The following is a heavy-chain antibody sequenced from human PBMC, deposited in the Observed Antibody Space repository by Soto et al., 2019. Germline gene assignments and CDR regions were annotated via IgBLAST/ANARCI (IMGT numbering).Heavy chain of an antibody. Sequence: PGESLKISCKGSEFSFTTYWIAWVRQMPGEGLKWMGIIYPDDSRTTYSPSFQGQVTISADKSISTAYLQWSSLKASDTAMYYCARHNRYSSTWFEGWFDPWGQGTLVTVSS. J-gene: IGHJ5*02. CDR2: IYPDDSRT. CDR3: ARHNRYSSTWFEGWFDP. CDR1: EFSFTTYW. V-gene: IGHV5-51*01. D-gene: IGHD6-13*01.